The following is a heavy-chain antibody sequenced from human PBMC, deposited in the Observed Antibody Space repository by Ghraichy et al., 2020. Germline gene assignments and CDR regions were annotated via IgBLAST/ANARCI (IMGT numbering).Heavy chain of an antibody. V-gene: IGHV3-21*01. Sequence: GGSLRLSCTASGFTFSDYSMIWVRQAPGKGLEWVSSISRRSSPTYYADSVQGRFTISRDNAKNSVYLQMNSLRAEDTALYYCVRQVGDDSSNWFDPWGKGTLGTVSS. J-gene: IGHJ5*02. D-gene: IGHD5-18*01. CDR1: GFTFSDYS. CDR3: VRQVGDDSSNWFDP. CDR2: ISRRSSPT.